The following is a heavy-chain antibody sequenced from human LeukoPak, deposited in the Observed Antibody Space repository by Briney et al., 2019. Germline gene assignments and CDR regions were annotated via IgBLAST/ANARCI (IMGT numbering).Heavy chain of an antibody. CDR3: ARDSAAAAVYYFDY. J-gene: IGHJ4*02. V-gene: IGHV3-30*04. CDR1: GFSLSNYA. D-gene: IGHD6-13*01. Sequence: PGRSLRLSCAAPGFSLSNYAMHWVRQTPGEGLVWVAVISTDGRDKHYADSVKGRFSISRDNSKSTLYLQMNSLRAEDTAVYYCARDSAAAAVYYFDYWGQGTLVTVSS. CDR2: ISTDGRDK.